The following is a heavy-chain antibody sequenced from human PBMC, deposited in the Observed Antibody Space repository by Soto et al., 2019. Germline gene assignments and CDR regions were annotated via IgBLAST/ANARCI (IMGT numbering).Heavy chain of an antibody. V-gene: IGHV1-69*01. J-gene: IGHJ4*02. CDR2: IIPIFGTA. D-gene: IGHD3-22*01. Sequence: QVQLVQSGAEVNKPGSSVKVSCRASGGTFSSYAISWVRQAPGQGLEWMGGIIPIFGTANYAQKFQGRVTITADESTSTAYMELSSLRSEDTAVYYCARDLGLYDSSGQRGDYWGQGTLVTVSS. CDR1: GGTFSSYA. CDR3: ARDLGLYDSSGQRGDY.